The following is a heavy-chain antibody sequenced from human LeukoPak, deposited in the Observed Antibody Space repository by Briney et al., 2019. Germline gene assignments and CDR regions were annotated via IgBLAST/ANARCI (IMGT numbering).Heavy chain of an antibody. Sequence: GGSLRLSCAASGFTFDDYGMSWVRQAPGKGLEWVSAISGSGGSTYYADSVKGRFTISRDNSKNTLYLQMNSLRAEDTAVYYCAKEAEKTSGWYDDYWGQGTLVTVSS. CDR1: GFTFDDYG. D-gene: IGHD6-19*01. J-gene: IGHJ4*02. CDR2: ISGSGGST. V-gene: IGHV3-23*01. CDR3: AKEAEKTSGWYDDY.